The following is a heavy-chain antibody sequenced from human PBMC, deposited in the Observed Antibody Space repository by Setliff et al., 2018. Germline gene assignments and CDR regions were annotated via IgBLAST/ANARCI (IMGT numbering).Heavy chain of an antibody. CDR1: GGSISTTDYY. D-gene: IGHD3-22*01. V-gene: IGHV4-39*07. CDR3: ARYDSSGYSENYYFDY. Sequence: PSETLSLTCTVSGGSISTTDYYWGWIRQPPGKGLEWIGCVYYSGNTYYSPSLKSRVTMFVDTSKNQFSLMLYSVTAADTAIYYCARYDSSGYSENYYFDYWGHGTLVTVSS. CDR2: VYYSGNT. J-gene: IGHJ4*01.